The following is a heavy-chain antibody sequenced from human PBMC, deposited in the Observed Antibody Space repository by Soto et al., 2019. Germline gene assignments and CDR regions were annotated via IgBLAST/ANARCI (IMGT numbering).Heavy chain of an antibody. J-gene: IGHJ5*02. CDR1: GYTFTSYG. D-gene: IGHD1-26*01. V-gene: IGHV1-18*01. CDR3: ARVVGALGHWFDP. CDR2: ISVYNGNT. Sequence: QVQLVQSGAEVKKPGASVKVSCKASGYTFTSYGISWVRQAPGQGLEWMGWISVYNGNTNYAQKLQGRVTMTTDTPTSTASMELRSLRSDDTAVYYCARVVGALGHWFDPWGQGTLVTVSS.